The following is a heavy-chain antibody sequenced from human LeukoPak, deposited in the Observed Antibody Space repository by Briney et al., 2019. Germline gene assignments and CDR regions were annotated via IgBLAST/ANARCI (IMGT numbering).Heavy chain of an antibody. CDR3: AKDGHSSGYYLDY. V-gene: IGHV3-30*18. J-gene: IGHJ4*02. D-gene: IGHD3-22*01. CDR1: GFTFSSNW. CDR2: ISYDGSNK. Sequence: GGSLRLSCAASGFTFSSNWMSWVRQAPGKGLEWVAVISYDGSNKYYADSVKGRFTISRDNSKNTLYLQMNSLRAEDTAVYYCAKDGHSSGYYLDYWGQGTLVTVSS.